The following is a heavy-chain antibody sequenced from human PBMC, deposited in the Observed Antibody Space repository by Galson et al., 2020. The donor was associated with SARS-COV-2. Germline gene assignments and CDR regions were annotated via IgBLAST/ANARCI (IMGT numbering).Heavy chain of an antibody. Sequence: GGSLRLSCAASGFTFSSYGMHWVRQAPGKGLEWLAVVSYDGTNKYYADSVKGRFSISRDNFNNILHLQLSGLRTDDTAVYYCARTVELRALEWSEFEYWGRGTLVTVSP. CDR2: VSYDGTNK. CDR1: GFTFSSYG. D-gene: IGHD3-3*01. CDR3: ARTVELRALEWSEFEY. J-gene: IGHJ4*01. V-gene: IGHV3-30*03.